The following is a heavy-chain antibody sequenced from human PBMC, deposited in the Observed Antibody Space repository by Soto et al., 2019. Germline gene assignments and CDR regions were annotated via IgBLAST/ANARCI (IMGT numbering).Heavy chain of an antibody. D-gene: IGHD4-17*01. V-gene: IGHV4-39*01. Sequence: SETLSLTCTVSGGSISSISYYWGWIRQPPGKGLEWIGSIYYSGSTYYNPSLKSRVTISVDTSRNQFSLKLGSVTAADTAVYYCASRAYYRDYVGGTYSFDYWGQGTLVTVPS. CDR1: GGSISSISYY. J-gene: IGHJ4*02. CDR3: ASRAYYRDYVGGTYSFDY. CDR2: IYYSGST.